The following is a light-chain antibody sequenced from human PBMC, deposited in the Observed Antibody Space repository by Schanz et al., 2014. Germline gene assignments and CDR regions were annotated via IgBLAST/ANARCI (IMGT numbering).Light chain of an antibody. CDR1: QSVGSN. J-gene: IGKJ2*01. V-gene: IGKV3D-15*01. CDR2: GAS. CDR3: QQYGNWPPYT. Sequence: EIVMTQSPATLSVSPGERATLSCRASQSVGSNLAWYQQKPGQAPRLLIYGASSRATGIPDRFSGSGSGTDFTLTISRLEPEDFAVYYCQQYGNWPPYTFGQGTKLEIK.